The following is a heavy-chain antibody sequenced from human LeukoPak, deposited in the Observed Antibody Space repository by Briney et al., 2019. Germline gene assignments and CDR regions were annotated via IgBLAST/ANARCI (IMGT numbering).Heavy chain of an antibody. V-gene: IGHV3-23*01. J-gene: IGHJ3*02. CDR1: GFTFSSYG. CDR3: ANLFVDTAMADPSDAFDI. D-gene: IGHD5-18*01. CDR2: ISGSGGST. Sequence: GGTLRLSCAASGFTFSSYGMSWVHQAPGKGLEWVSAISGSGGSTYYADSVKGRFTISRDNSKNTLYLQMNSLRAEDTAVYYCANLFVDTAMADPSDAFDIWGQGTMVTVSS.